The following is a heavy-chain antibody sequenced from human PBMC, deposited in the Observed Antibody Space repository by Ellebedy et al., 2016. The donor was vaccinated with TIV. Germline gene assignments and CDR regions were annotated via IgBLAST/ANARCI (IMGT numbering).Heavy chain of an antibody. CDR2: ISSSGSTI. V-gene: IGHV3-11*04. CDR3: ARVRTLAGIDY. Sequence: GESLKISCAASGSTFSDYYMSWIRQAPGKGLEWVSYISSSGSTIYYADSVKGRFTISRDNAKNSLYLQMNSLRAEDTAVYYCARVRTLAGIDYWGQGTLVTVSS. CDR1: GSTFSDYY. D-gene: IGHD6-19*01. J-gene: IGHJ4*02.